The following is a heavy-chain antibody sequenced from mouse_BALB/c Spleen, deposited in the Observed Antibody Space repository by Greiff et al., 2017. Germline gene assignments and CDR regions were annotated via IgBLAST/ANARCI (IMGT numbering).Heavy chain of an antibody. V-gene: IGHV1-31*01. CDR2: INPYNGAT. Sequence: VQLQQSGPELVKPGASVKISCKASGYSFTGYYMHWVKQSHVKSLEWIGRINPYNGATSYNQNFKDKASLTVDKSSSTAYMELHSLTSEDSAVYYCAREGNGNYEAWFAYWGQGTLVTVSA. D-gene: IGHD2-1*01. CDR3: AREGNGNYEAWFAY. CDR1: GYSFTGYY. J-gene: IGHJ3*01.